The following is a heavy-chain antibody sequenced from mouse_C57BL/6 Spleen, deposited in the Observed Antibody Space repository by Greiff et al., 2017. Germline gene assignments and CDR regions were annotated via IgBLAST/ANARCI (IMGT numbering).Heavy chain of an antibody. Sequence: EVKVEESGGGLVQPGGSMKLSCVASGFTFSNYWMNWVRQSPEKGLEWVAQIRLKSDNYATHYAESVKGRFTISRDDSKSSVYLQMNNLRAEDTGIYYCTRGVYYDYDEGIDGAMDYWGQGTSVTVSS. V-gene: IGHV6-3*01. CDR3: TRGVYYDYDEGIDGAMDY. CDR1: GFTFSNYW. D-gene: IGHD2-4*01. J-gene: IGHJ4*01. CDR2: IRLKSDNYAT.